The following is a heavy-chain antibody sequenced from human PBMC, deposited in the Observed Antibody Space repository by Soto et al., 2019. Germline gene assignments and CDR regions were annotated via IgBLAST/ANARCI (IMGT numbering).Heavy chain of an antibody. D-gene: IGHD2-8*01. CDR3: AREYCTNGVCYNYFDY. V-gene: IGHV1-2*04. CDR1: GYTFTGYY. J-gene: IGHJ4*02. CDR2: INPNSGGT. Sequence: ASVKVSCKASGYTFTGYYMHWVRQAPGQGLEWMGWINPNSGGTNYAQKFQGWVTMTRDTSISTAYMELSRLRSDDTAVYYCAREYCTNGVCYNYFDYWGQGTLVTVPQ.